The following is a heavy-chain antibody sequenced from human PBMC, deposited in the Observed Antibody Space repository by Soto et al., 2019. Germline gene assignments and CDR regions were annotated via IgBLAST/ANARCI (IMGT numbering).Heavy chain of an antibody. CDR2: IKSDGSST. D-gene: IGHD6-13*01. V-gene: IGHV3-74*01. J-gene: IGHJ2*01. CDR3: ARPADLYFDL. Sequence: EVQLAESGGGLVQPGGSLRLSCAASGFTFSSYWMHWVRQAPGKGLVWVSRIKSDGSSTSYADSVKGRFTISRDNAKNTLYLQMNSLRAEDTAVYYCARPADLYFDLWGRGTLVTVSS. CDR1: GFTFSSYW.